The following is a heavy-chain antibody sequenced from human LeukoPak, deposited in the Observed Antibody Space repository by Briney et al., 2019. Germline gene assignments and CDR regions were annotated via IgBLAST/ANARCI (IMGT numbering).Heavy chain of an antibody. CDR3: ARFWGWRAFDI. Sequence: SETLSLTCTVSGGSISSYYWSWLRQPPGKGLEWIGYIYYSGSTNYNPSLKSRVTISVDTSKNQFSLKLSSVTAADTAVYYCARFWGWRAFDIWGQGTMVTVSS. V-gene: IGHV4-59*01. J-gene: IGHJ3*02. CDR1: GGSISSYY. D-gene: IGHD3-3*01. CDR2: IYYSGST.